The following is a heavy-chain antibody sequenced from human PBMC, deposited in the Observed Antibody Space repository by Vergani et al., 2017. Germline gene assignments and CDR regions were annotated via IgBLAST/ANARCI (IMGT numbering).Heavy chain of an antibody. J-gene: IGHJ4*02. V-gene: IGHV3-73*02. D-gene: IGHD3-3*01. CDR3: TTESLYYDFWSGYSVFILDY. CDR1: GFTFSGSA. CDR2: IRSKANSYAT. Sequence: EVQLVESGGGLVQPGGSLKLSCAASGFTFSGSAMHWVRQASGKGLEWVGRIRSKANSYATAYAASVKGRFTISRDDSKNTLYLQMNSLKTEDTAVYYCTTESLYYDFWSGYSVFILDYWGQGTLVTVSS.